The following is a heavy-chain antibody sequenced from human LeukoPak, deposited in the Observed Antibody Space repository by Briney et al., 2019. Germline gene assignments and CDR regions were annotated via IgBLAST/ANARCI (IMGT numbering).Heavy chain of an antibody. J-gene: IGHJ4*02. CDR2: INHSGST. D-gene: IGHD6-13*01. V-gene: IGHV4-34*01. Sequence: SETLSLTCAVYGGSFSGYYWSWIRQPPGKGLEWIGEINHSGSTNYNPSLKSRATISVDTSKNQFSLKLSSVTAADTAVYYCARGRYSSSWFPFDYWGQGTLVTVSS. CDR3: ARGRYSSSWFPFDY. CDR1: GGSFSGYY.